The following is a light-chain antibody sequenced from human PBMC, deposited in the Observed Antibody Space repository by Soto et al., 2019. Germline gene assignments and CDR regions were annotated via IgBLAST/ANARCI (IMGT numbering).Light chain of an antibody. Sequence: PGKRATLSCRASQSVHIDFLAWYQQKPGQAPRLXIYGASYRAAGIPERFSGSGSGTDFTLTISRVEPEDFAVYYCQQYGSSPVTFGGGTKVDIK. V-gene: IGKV3-20*01. CDR1: QSVHIDF. J-gene: IGKJ4*01. CDR3: QQYGSSPVT. CDR2: GAS.